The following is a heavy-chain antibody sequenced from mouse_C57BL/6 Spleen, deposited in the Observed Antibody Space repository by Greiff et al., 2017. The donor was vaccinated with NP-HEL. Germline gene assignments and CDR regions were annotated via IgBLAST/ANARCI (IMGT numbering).Heavy chain of an antibody. CDR1: GYSFTGYF. Sequence: VQLQQSGPELVKPGDSVKISCKASGYSFTGYFMNWVMQSHGESLEWIGRINPYNGDTFYNQKFKGKATLTVDKSSSTAHMELRSLTSEDSAVYDGARSGDDDHAMDDWGQGTSVTVSS. J-gene: IGHJ4*01. CDR3: ARSGDDDHAMDD. V-gene: IGHV1-20*01. D-gene: IGHD2-4*01. CDR2: INPYNGDT.